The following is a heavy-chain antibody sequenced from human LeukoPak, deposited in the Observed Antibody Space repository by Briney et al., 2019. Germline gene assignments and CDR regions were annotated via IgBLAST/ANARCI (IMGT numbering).Heavy chain of an antibody. V-gene: IGHV4-39*01. J-gene: IGHJ4*02. CDR2: IYYGGRT. Sequence: SETLSLTCSVSGGSISSLSYYWGWVRQPPGKGLEWIGSIYYGGRTYYNPSLKSRVTMPVDTSKNQFSLKLSSVTAADTAIYYCATSVTSSSGWYYGYWGQGSLVTVSS. CDR1: GGSISSLSYY. D-gene: IGHD6-19*01. CDR3: ATSVTSSSGWYYGY.